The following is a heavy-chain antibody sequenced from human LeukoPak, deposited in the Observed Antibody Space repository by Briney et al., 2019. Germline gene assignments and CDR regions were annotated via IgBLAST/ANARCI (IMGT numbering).Heavy chain of an antibody. Sequence: GSLRLSCAASGFTFDDYGMSWVRQAPGEGLEWIGEINHSGSTNYNPSLKSRVTISVDTSKNQFSLKLSSVTAADTAVYYCARGPYCSGGSCYARPFDYWGQGTLVTVSS. J-gene: IGHJ4*02. CDR2: INHSGST. CDR3: ARGPYCSGGSCYARPFDY. CDR1: GFTFDDYG. D-gene: IGHD2-15*01. V-gene: IGHV4-34*01.